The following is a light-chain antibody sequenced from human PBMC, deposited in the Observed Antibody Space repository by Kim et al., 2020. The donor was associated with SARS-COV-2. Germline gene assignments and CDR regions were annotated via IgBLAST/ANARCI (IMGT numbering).Light chain of an antibody. CDR3: QQANSFPIT. J-gene: IGKJ5*01. V-gene: IGKV1-12*01. Sequence: ASVGDRVTITCRASQGIRDWLAWFQQQPGNAPKLLIYASSSLQSGVTTRFSVSGSGTDFTLTISSLQAEDSATYYCQQANSFPITFGQGTRLEIK. CDR1: QGIRDW. CDR2: ASS.